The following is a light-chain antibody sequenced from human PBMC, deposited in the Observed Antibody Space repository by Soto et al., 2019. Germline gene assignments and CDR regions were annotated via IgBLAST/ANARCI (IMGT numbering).Light chain of an antibody. CDR3: QQSYSTPPYS. V-gene: IGKV1-39*01. J-gene: IGKJ2*01. CDR1: QSISSY. CDR2: AAS. Sequence: DIPMTQSPSSLSASVGDRVTITCRASQSISSYLNWYQQKPGKAPKLLIYAASSLQSGVPSRFSGSGCGTEFTLTISSLQPEDFATYYCQQSYSTPPYSFGQGTKLEIK.